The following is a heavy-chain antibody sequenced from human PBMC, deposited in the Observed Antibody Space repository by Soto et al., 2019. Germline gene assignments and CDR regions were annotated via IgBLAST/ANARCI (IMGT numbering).Heavy chain of an antibody. CDR1: GFSFSDHY. J-gene: IGHJ4*02. D-gene: IGHD6-13*01. Sequence: EMQLVESGGGLVRPGGSLRLSCVASGFSFSDHYMDWVRQAPGKGLEWVGRIRNKANRYTTEYAASVKGRFTISRDDSKNSLYLQMNSLVTDDTAVYFCTRDNPRAPGTLDYWGQGTLVSVSS. CDR2: IRNKANRYTT. CDR3: TRDNPRAPGTLDY. V-gene: IGHV3-72*01.